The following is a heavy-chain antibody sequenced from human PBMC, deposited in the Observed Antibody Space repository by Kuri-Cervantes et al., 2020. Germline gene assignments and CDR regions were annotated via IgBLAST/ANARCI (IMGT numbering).Heavy chain of an antibody. CDR2: IYNGGST. Sequence: SETLSLTCTVSGGFISTYYWSWIRQPPGKGLEWIGYIYNGGSTKYNPSLKSRVTISVDTSKNQFSLKLSSVTAADTAVYYCARKAGGYYYYYMDVWGKGTTVTVSS. V-gene: IGHV4-59*01. CDR3: ARKAGGYYYYYMDV. J-gene: IGHJ6*03. D-gene: IGHD6-13*01. CDR1: GGFISTYY.